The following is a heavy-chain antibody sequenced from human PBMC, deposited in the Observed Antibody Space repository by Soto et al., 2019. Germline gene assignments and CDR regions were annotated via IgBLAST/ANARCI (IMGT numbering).Heavy chain of an antibody. CDR3: ARDGEHEYGDYVH. D-gene: IGHD4-17*01. Sequence: QVQLQESGPGLVKPSQTLSLTCTVSGGSISSGGYYWSWIRQHPGKGLEWIGYIYYSGSTYYNPSLKSRVTISVDTSKNQFSLKLSSVTAADTAVFYCARDGEHEYGDYVHWGQGTLVTVSS. CDR1: GGSISSGGYY. CDR2: IYYSGST. J-gene: IGHJ4*02. V-gene: IGHV4-31*03.